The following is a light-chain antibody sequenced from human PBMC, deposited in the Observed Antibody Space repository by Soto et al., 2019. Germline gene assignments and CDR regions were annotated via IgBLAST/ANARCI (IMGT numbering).Light chain of an antibody. V-gene: IGKV3-15*01. CDR1: QSVSSN. J-gene: IGKJ4*02. Sequence: EIVVTQSPATLSVSPGERATLSCRASQSVSSNLAWYQQKPGQAPSLLIYGASTRATGTPARFSGSGSGTEFTLTISSLQSEDFEVYYCQNYIRWPLTSLGGTKVDIK. CDR3: QNYIRWPLT. CDR2: GAS.